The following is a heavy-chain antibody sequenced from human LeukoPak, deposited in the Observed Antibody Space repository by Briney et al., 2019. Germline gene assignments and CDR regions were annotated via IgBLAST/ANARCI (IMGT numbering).Heavy chain of an antibody. D-gene: IGHD3-22*01. CDR1: GGSISSYY. V-gene: IGHV4-59*08. CDR2: IYHSGST. J-gene: IGHJ3*02. Sequence: PSETLSLTCTVSGGSISSYYWIWIRQPPGKGLEWIGYIYHSGSTNYNPSLKSRVTISIDTSKNQFSLKLSSVTAADTAVYYCARAGYYDSSDAFDIWGQGTMVTVSS. CDR3: ARAGYYDSSDAFDI.